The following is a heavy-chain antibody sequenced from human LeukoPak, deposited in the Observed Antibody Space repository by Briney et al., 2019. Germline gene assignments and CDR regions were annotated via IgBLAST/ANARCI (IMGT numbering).Heavy chain of an antibody. Sequence: GGSLRLSCAASGFTFSSYAMHWVRQAPGKGLEWVAVISCDGSNKYYADSVKGRFTISRDNSKNTLYLQMNSLRAEDTAVYYCARDPSLLYYYYYGMDVWGQGTTVTVSS. CDR2: ISCDGSNK. V-gene: IGHV3-30-3*01. CDR3: ARDPSLLYYYYYGMDV. CDR1: GFTFSSYA. J-gene: IGHJ6*02. D-gene: IGHD2-15*01.